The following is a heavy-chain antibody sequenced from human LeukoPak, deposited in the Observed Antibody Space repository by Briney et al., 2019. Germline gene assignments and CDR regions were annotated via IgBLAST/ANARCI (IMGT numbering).Heavy chain of an antibody. Sequence: SETLSLTCAVYGGSFSGYYWSWIRQPPGKGLEWIGEINHSGSTNYNPSLKSRVTISVDTSKNQFSLKLSSATAADTAVYYCARRLSGRLDYWGQGTLVTVSS. CDR2: INHSGST. CDR1: GGSFSGYY. J-gene: IGHJ4*02. CDR3: ARRLSGRLDY. V-gene: IGHV4-34*01.